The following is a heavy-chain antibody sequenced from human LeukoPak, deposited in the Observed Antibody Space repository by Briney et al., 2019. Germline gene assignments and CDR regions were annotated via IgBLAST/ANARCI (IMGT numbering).Heavy chain of an antibody. CDR2: IYYSGST. CDR1: GGSISSSNW. V-gene: IGHV4-4*02. J-gene: IGHJ4*02. CDR3: ARRVAAAGTAFDY. Sequence: SGTLSLTRAVSGGSISSSNWWSWVRQPPGKGLEWIGYIYYSGSTNYNPSLKSRVTISVDTSKNQFSLKLSSVTAADTAVYYCARRVAAAGTAFDYWGQGTLVTVSS. D-gene: IGHD6-13*01.